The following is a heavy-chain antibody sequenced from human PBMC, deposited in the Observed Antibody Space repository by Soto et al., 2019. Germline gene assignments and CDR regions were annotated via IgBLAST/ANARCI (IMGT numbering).Heavy chain of an antibody. CDR2: ITPMFGVA. V-gene: IGHV1-69*12. CDR1: GGSFHKFG. J-gene: IGHJ3*01. CDR3: ARDGEKTYAFHF. D-gene: IGHD3-10*01. Sequence: QVHLVQSGAEMKEPGSSVRVSCKASGGSFHKFGFNWVRQAPGQGLQWMGDITPMFGVAEYAQNLQDRLTIIADDSTETIYMELRSLRSEDTAMYYCARDGEKTYAFHFCGPGTMVTVSS.